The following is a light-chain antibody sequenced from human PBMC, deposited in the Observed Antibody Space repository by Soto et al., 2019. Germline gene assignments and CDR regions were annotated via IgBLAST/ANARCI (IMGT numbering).Light chain of an antibody. Sequence: DIQLTQSPSFLSASVGDRVTITCRASQGINNYLAWYQQKPGRAPKLLIYAASTLQGGVPSRFSGRRSATEYTITISSLQPEDYATSYYQHLNKYPLTFGQGTRLEIK. CDR3: QHLNKYPLT. J-gene: IGKJ5*01. CDR2: AAS. V-gene: IGKV1-9*01. CDR1: QGINNY.